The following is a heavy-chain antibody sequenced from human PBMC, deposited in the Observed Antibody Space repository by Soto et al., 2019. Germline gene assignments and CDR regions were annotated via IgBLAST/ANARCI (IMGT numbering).Heavy chain of an antibody. V-gene: IGHV3-48*03. CDR2: ISSSGYV. CDR3: ARDGSGNSCYPGMDV. Sequence: PAWCMRLSCAASGFKFNSYAINWVRQAPGKRLEWVSCISSSGYVIATDSVRSGITISRDNANNAMYLQKNSLMAEDAAVYFYARDGSGNSCYPGMDVWGQGTTVTVSS. D-gene: IGHD2-15*01. CDR1: GFKFNSYA. J-gene: IGHJ6*02.